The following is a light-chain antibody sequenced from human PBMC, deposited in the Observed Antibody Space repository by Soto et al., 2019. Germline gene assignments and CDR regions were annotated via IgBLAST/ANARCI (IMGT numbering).Light chain of an antibody. V-gene: IGKV3-15*01. CDR2: GAS. CDR1: QSVSNN. CDR3: QQYNDWHPLT. Sequence: EIVMTQSPATLSVSPGERATLSCRASQSVSNNLVWYQQKPGQAPRLLIYGASTRVPGIPARFSGRGSGTEFTLTISGLQSEEFAVYYCQQYNDWHPLTFGGGTKVDIK. J-gene: IGKJ4*01.